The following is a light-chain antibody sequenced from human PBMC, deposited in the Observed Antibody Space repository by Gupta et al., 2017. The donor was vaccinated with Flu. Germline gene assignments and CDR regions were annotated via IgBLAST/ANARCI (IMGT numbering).Light chain of an antibody. CDR1: SSNIGSQY. Sequence: VLLHSPSMSAAPGQRVTISCSGSSSNIGSQYVSWYQHLPGATPRLLIYENNKRHSGMPVQFSGSKSGTGDTLAITGLQEGDEADYYCGTRDNSLNAALFGGGTKLTVL. CDR2: ENN. CDR3: GTRDNSLNAAL. V-gene: IGLV1-51*02. J-gene: IGLJ2*01.